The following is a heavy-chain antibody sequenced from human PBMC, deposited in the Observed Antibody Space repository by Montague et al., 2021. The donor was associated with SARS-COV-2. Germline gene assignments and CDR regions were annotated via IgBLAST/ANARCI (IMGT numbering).Heavy chain of an antibody. J-gene: IGHJ4*02. CDR2: IYYSGST. CDR1: GGSISSYY. Sequence: SETLSLTCTVSGGSISSYYWSWIRQPPGKGLEWIGYIYYSGSTNYNPSLKSRVTISVDTSKNQFSLKLSSVTAADTAVYYCARYYYDSSGYYSGPVLDYWGQGTLVTVSS. CDR3: ARYYYDSSGYYSGPVLDY. V-gene: IGHV4-59*01. D-gene: IGHD3-22*01.